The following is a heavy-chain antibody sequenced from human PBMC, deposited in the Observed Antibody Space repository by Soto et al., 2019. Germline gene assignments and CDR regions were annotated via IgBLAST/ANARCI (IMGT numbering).Heavy chain of an antibody. D-gene: IGHD1-7*01. J-gene: IGHJ5*02. CDR2: IYYSGST. CDR3: ARGELSPLGPFDP. CDR1: GGSISSYY. Sequence: SETLSLTCTVSGGSISSYYWSWIRQPPGNGLEWIGYIYYSGSTNYNPSLKSRVTISVDTSKNQFSLKLTSVTAADTAVYFCARGELSPLGPFDPWGQGTLVTVSS. V-gene: IGHV4-59*01.